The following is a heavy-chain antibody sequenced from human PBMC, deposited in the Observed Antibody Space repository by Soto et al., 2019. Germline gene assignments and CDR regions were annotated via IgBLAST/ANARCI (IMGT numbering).Heavy chain of an antibody. D-gene: IGHD6-19*01. CDR1: GITFTHSA. CDR2: ISASGRRT. V-gene: IGHV3-23*01. J-gene: IGHJ4*02. Sequence: GGSLRLSSTASGITFTHSAMTWVRHSRGKGLDWVSLISASGRRTSHEASVKGRFPIARENSTNTLYLQMTRLRGEATATYYCAKDGQWLDVYLESWGQGTQVIVSS. CDR3: AKDGQWLDVYLES.